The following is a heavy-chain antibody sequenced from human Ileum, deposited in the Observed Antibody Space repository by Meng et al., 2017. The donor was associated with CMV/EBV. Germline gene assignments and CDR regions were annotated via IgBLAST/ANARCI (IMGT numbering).Heavy chain of an antibody. CDR1: GFTFSDYY. Sequence: GESLKISCAASGFTFSDYYMSWIRQAPGKGLEWVSYISSSGSTIYYADSVKGRFTISRDNAKNSLYLQMNSLRAEDTAVYYCARDYRPVLMVYAIPFFDYWGQGTLVNVSS. CDR2: ISSSGSTI. J-gene: IGHJ4*02. D-gene: IGHD2-8*01. CDR3: ARDYRPVLMVYAIPFFDY. V-gene: IGHV3-11*01.